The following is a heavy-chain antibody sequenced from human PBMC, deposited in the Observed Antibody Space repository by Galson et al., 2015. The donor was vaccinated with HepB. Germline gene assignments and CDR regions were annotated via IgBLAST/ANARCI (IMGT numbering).Heavy chain of an antibody. V-gene: IGHV3-23*01. D-gene: IGHD3-9*01. CDR2: ISGSGGST. J-gene: IGHJ4*02. Sequence: SLRLSCAASGFTFSSYAMSWVRQAPGKGLEWVSAISGSGGSTYYADSVKGRFTISRDNSKNTLYLQMNSLRAEDTAVYYCAKDRAYDILTGQRGSAFDYWGQGTLVTVSS. CDR1: GFTFSSYA. CDR3: AKDRAYDILTGQRGSAFDY.